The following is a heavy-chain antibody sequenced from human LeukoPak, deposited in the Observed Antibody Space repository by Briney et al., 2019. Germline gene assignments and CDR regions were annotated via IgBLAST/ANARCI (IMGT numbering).Heavy chain of an antibody. J-gene: IGHJ6*02. CDR2: IKQDGSEK. V-gene: IGHV3-7*01. CDR3: ARDSPPLAYYYYGMDV. CDR1: GFTFSSYW. Sequence: PGGSLRLSCAASGFTFSSYWMSWVRQAPGKGLEWVANIKQDGSEKYYVDSVKGRFTISGDNAKNSLYLQMNSLRAEDTAVYYCARDSPPLAYYYYGMDVWGQGTTVTVSS.